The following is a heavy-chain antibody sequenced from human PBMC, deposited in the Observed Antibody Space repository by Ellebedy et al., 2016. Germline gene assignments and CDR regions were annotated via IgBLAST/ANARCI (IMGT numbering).Heavy chain of an antibody. V-gene: IGHV4-39*06. J-gene: IGHJ6*04. CDR3: ARDGSLGDV. CDR1: GGSISSSSYY. CDR2: IYYSGST. Sequence: SETLSLTCTVSGGSISSSSYYWGWIRQPPGKGLGWIGSIYYSGSTYYNPSLKSRVTISVDTSKNQFPLKLSPVTAADTAVYYCARDGSLGDVWGKGTTVTVSS. D-gene: IGHD1-26*01.